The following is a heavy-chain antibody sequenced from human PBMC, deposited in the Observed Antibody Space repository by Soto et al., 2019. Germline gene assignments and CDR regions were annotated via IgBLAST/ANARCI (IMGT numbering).Heavy chain of an antibody. CDR3: AREPNESYYFDY. CDR2: IRPSGGRT. D-gene: IGHD5-18*01. J-gene: IGHJ4*02. Sequence: QVHLVQSGAEVKKPGASVKVSCKASGYTFTNYYIHWVRQAPGQGLEWLGIIRPSGGRTEYAQRFQVRVTMTRDTSTSTVYMELPSLTSEDTAVYYCAREPNESYYFDYWGQGTLVTVSS. V-gene: IGHV1-46*01. CDR1: GYTFTNYY.